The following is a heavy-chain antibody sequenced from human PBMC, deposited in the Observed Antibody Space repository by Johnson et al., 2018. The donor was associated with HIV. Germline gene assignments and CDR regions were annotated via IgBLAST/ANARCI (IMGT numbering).Heavy chain of an antibody. D-gene: IGHD4-11*01. J-gene: IGHJ3*02. CDR2: IGTAGDT. CDR1: GFTFSSYD. Sequence: MLLVESGGGLVQPGGSLRLSCAASGFTFSSYDMHWVRQATGKGLEWVSAIGTAGDTYYPGSVKGRFTISRENAKNSLYLQMNSLRAGDTAVYYCARWSYTLRAFYIWGQGTMVTVSS. V-gene: IGHV3-13*01. CDR3: ARWSYTLRAFYI.